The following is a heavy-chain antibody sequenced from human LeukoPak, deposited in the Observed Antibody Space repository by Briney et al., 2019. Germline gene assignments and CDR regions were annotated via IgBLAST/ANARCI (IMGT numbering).Heavy chain of an antibody. J-gene: IGHJ5*02. Sequence: PSETLSLTCAVSGGSISSGGYSWSWLRQPPGKGLEWIGYIYHSGSTYYNPSLKSRVTISVDRSKNQFSLKLSSVTAADTAVYYCARARMEGWFDPWGQGTLVTVSS. V-gene: IGHV4-30-2*01. CDR2: IYHSGST. CDR1: GGSISSGGYS. D-gene: IGHD1-14*01. CDR3: ARARMEGWFDP.